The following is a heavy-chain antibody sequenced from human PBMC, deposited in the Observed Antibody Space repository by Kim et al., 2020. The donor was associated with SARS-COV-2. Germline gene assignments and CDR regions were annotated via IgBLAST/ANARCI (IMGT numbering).Heavy chain of an antibody. Sequence: ASVKVSCKASGYTFTSYGISWVRQAPGQGLEWMGWISAYNGNTNYAQKLQGRVTMTTDTSTSTAYMELRSLRSDDTAVYYCARDVAVVPARTHRLSGRMFQHWGQGTLVTVSS. D-gene: IGHD2-2*01. J-gene: IGHJ1*01. CDR3: ARDVAVVPARTHRLSGRMFQH. V-gene: IGHV1-18*04. CDR2: ISAYNGNT. CDR1: GYTFTSYG.